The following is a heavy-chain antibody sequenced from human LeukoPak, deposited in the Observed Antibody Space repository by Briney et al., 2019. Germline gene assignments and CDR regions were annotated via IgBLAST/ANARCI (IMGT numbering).Heavy chain of an antibody. D-gene: IGHD6-19*01. Sequence: SETLSLTCAVYGGSFSGYYWSWIRQPPGEGLEWIGEINHSGSTNYNPPLKSRVTISVDTSKNQFSLKLSSVTAADTAVYYCARGRRGGWHLGAFDIWGQGTMVTVSS. V-gene: IGHV4-34*01. CDR2: INHSGST. CDR3: ARGRRGGWHLGAFDI. J-gene: IGHJ3*02. CDR1: GGSFSGYY.